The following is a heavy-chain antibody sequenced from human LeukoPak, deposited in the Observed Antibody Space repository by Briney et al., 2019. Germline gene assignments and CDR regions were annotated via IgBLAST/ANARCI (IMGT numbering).Heavy chain of an antibody. Sequence: GGSLRLSCAASGFTFSGSAMHWVRQASGKGLEWVGRIRSKANSYATAYAASVKGRFTISRDDSKNTAYLQMNSLKTEDTAVYYCTGRTQQQLVPDYYYYGMDVWGQGTTVTVSS. CDR2: IRSKANSYAT. D-gene: IGHD6-13*01. J-gene: IGHJ6*02. V-gene: IGHV3-73*01. CDR1: GFTFSGSA. CDR3: TGRTQQQLVPDYYYYGMDV.